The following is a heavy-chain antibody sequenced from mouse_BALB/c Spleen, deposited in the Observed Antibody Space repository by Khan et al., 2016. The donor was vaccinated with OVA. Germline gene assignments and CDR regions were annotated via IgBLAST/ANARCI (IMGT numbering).Heavy chain of an antibody. CDR1: GYSITSGYY. CDR3: ARAGRWFDY. CDR2: ISHGGPF. J-gene: IGHJ3*01. Sequence: EVQLQESGPGLVKPSQSLSLTCSVTGYSITSGYYWNWIRQFPGNKLEWMGYISHGGPFNYNPSLKNRISVTRDTSKNQFFLTLNSVTIEDTATYDCARAGRWFDYWGQGTLVTVSA. V-gene: IGHV3-6*02.